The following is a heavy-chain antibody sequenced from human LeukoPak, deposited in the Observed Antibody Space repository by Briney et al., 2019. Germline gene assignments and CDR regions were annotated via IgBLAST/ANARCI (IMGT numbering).Heavy chain of an antibody. CDR2: ISGSGGST. J-gene: IGHJ3*02. Sequence: PGGSLRLSCAASGFTFSSYAMSWVRQAPGKGLEWVSAISGSGGSTNYADSVKGRFTISRDNAKNTLYLHMSSLRVDDSAVYYCXXXTLTHYFYDGSLAFDIWGLGTMVTISS. CDR3: XXXTLTHYFYDGSLAFDI. D-gene: IGHD4-23*01. CDR1: GFTFSSYA. V-gene: IGHV3-23*01.